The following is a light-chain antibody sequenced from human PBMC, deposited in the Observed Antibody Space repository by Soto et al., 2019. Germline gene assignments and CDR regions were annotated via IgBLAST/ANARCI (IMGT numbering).Light chain of an antibody. J-gene: IGKJ1*01. V-gene: IGKV3-20*01. Sequence: EIVLTQSPGTLSLSPGERATLSCGASQSVSSSYLAWYQQKPGQAPRLLIYGASSRATDIPDRFSGSGSGKDFTLTISRLEPEDFAVYFCQQYGSSPPMTFGQGTKVELK. CDR1: QSVSSSY. CDR2: GAS. CDR3: QQYGSSPPMT.